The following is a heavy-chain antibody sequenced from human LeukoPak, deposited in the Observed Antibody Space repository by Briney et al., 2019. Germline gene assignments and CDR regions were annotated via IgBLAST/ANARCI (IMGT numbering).Heavy chain of an antibody. CDR1: GGSVSSHF. J-gene: IGHJ6*03. CDR2: IYNSGIT. V-gene: IGHV4-59*02. Sequence: SETLSLTCTVSGGSVSSHFWSWIRQPPGKGLEWIGYIYNSGITNYNPSLKSRVTMSVDTSKNQFSLMLRSATAADTAVYYCARDHLPAGAPGYYMDVWGKGTTVTVSS. D-gene: IGHD4/OR15-4a*01. CDR3: ARDHLPAGAPGYYMDV.